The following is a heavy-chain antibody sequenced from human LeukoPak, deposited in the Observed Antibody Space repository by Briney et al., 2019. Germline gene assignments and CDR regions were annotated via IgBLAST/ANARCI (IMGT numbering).Heavy chain of an antibody. V-gene: IGHV3-7*03. CDR1: GFTPSSNW. D-gene: IGHD3-16*02. J-gene: IGHJ4*02. CDR2: IKQDGSEK. CDR3: ARDLVHNYDYVWGSYRTDLFDY. Sequence: GGSMRLSCAASGFTPSSNWMSWVRQVPGKGLEWVANIKQDGSEKYYVDSVKGRFTISRDNAKNPLYLQMNSLRAEDTAVYYCARDLVHNYDYVWGSYRTDLFDYWGQGTLVTVSS.